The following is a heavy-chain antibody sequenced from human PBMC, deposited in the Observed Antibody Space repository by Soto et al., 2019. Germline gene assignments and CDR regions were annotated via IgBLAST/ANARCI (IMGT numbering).Heavy chain of an antibody. V-gene: IGHV1-69*12. Sequence: QVQLVQSGAEVKKPGSSVKVSCKASGGTFSTYAISWVRQAPGLGLEWMGGIIPIFATANYAQKFQGRVTITADESTSTAYMDLSSLRSEDTAVYYCARGGWAPDNTVTTPWFDPWGQGTLVTVAS. CDR1: GGTFSTYA. D-gene: IGHD4-17*01. J-gene: IGHJ5*02. CDR3: ARGGWAPDNTVTTPWFDP. CDR2: IIPIFATA.